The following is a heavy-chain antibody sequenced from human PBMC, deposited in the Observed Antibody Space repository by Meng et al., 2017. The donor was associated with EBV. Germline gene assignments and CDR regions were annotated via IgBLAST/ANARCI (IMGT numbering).Heavy chain of an antibody. CDR3: ARVGIAVAGTGDY. J-gene: IGHJ4*02. CDR2: INPNSGGT. CDR1: GYTFTGYY. D-gene: IGHD6-19*01. Sequence: GQLRQCGAQVKQPGASVKGSCKASGYTFTGYYMYWGRQAPGQGLEWMGRINPNSGGTNYAQKFQGRATMTRDTSISTAYMELSRLRSDDTAVYYCARVGIAVAGTGDYWGQGTLVTVSS. V-gene: IGHV1-2*06.